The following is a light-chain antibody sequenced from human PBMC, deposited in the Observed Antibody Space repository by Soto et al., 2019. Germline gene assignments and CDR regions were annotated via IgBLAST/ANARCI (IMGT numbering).Light chain of an antibody. Sequence: EIVLTQSPATLSLSPVEISTLSWRASQSVSSYLAWYQQKPGQAPRLLIYDASNRATGIPARFSGSGSGTDFTLTISSLEPEDFAVYYCQQRSNWPWTFGQGTKVDTK. CDR1: QSVSSY. CDR3: QQRSNWPWT. CDR2: DAS. J-gene: IGKJ1*01. V-gene: IGKV3-11*01.